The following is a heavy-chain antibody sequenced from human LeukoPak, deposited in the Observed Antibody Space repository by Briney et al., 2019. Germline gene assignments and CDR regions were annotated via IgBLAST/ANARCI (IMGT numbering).Heavy chain of an antibody. D-gene: IGHD6-13*01. CDR3: ARDQSVRLLQTSSTYFKHVFAI. CDR2: ISAYNGNT. J-gene: IGHJ3*02. V-gene: IGHV1-18*01. CDR1: GYTFTNYG. Sequence: GASVKVSCKTSGYTFTNYGISWVRQAPGLGLEWMGWISAYNGNTNYAQKVQGRVTMTTDTSTSTAYMELRGLRFDDTAVYYCARDQSVRLLQTSSTYFKHVFAIWGQGSMVTVSS.